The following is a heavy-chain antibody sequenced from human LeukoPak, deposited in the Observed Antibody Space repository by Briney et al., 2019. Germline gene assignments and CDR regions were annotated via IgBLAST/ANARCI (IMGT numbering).Heavy chain of an antibody. CDR3: TRGGGYSGPIGVDY. J-gene: IGHJ4*02. CDR1: GFTFSRYW. CDR2: INSDGSSR. V-gene: IGHV3-74*01. Sequence: PGGSLRHSCAASGFTFSRYWMHWVRQAAGKGLVWDSRINSDGSSRSYADSVKGRFTISRDNAKNTLYLQVNSLRAEDTAVYYCTRGGGYSGPIGVDYWGQGTLVTVSS. D-gene: IGHD5-12*01.